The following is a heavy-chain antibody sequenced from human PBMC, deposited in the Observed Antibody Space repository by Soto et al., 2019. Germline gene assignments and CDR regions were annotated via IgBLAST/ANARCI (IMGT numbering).Heavy chain of an antibody. D-gene: IGHD3-22*01. CDR1: GYTFTSYG. CDR3: ARDNHYYDSSGSPYVAFDI. V-gene: IGHV1-69*04. CDR2: IIPILGIA. J-gene: IGHJ3*02. Sequence: SVKVSCKASGYTFTSYGISWVRQAPGQGLEWMGRIIPILGIANYAQKFQGRVTITADRSTSTAYMELSSLRSEDTAVYYCARDNHYYDSSGSPYVAFDIWGQGTMVTVSS.